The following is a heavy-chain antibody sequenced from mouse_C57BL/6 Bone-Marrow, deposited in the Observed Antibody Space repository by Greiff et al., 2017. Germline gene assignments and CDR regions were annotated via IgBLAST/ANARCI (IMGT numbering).Heavy chain of an antibody. CDR3: ARFYYSTYYAMDY. CDR2: ISSGSSTI. V-gene: IGHV5-17*01. CDR1: GFTFSDYE. Sequence: EVMLVESGGGLVKPGGSLKLSCAASGFTFSDYEMHWVRQAPEKGLEWVAYISSGSSTIYYADTVKGRFTISRDNAKNTLFLQMTSLRSEDTAMYYCARFYYSTYYAMDYWGQGTSVTVSS. D-gene: IGHD2-5*01. J-gene: IGHJ4*01.